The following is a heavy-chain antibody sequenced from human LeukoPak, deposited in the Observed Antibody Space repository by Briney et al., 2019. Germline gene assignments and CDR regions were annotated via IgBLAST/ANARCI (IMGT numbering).Heavy chain of an antibody. CDR2: TYYRSKWCN. V-gene: IGHV6-1*01. Sequence: RSETLSLTCAISGDSVSSNSAGWSCIRQSPSRGVEFLGRTYYRSKWCNDYAVSVKVRITINPDTSKKQFSLQLNSVTPEDTAVYYCAKGGGSLDYWGRGTLVTVSS. CDR1: GDSVSSNSAG. CDR3: AKGGGSLDY. J-gene: IGHJ4*02. D-gene: IGHD1-26*01.